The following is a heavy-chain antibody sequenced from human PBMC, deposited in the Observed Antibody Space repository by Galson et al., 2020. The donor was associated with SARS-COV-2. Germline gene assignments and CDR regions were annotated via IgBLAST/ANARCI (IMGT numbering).Heavy chain of an antibody. J-gene: IGHJ4*02. Sequence: GGSLRLSCAASGFTFTNYAMTWVRQAPGKGLEWVSAISSSAGTTYYTDSVKGRFTISRDNSKNTLYLQMDSLRAEDTAVYYCAKGGVHSSSWGDYWGQGTLVTVSS. V-gene: IGHV3-23*01. CDR3: AKGGVHSSSWGDY. CDR2: ISSSAGTT. CDR1: GFTFTNYA. D-gene: IGHD6-13*01.